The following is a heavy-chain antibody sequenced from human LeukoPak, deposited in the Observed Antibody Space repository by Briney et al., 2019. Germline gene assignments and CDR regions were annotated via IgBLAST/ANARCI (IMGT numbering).Heavy chain of an antibody. Sequence: GGSLRLSCAASGFTFSSYGMHWVRQAPGKGLEWVEVIWYDGSNKYYADSVKGRFTISRDNSKNTLYLQMNSLRAEDTAVYYCAKSSRPYSGSYRPYYFDYWGQGTLVTVSS. V-gene: IGHV3-33*06. J-gene: IGHJ4*02. CDR2: IWYDGSNK. CDR3: AKSSRPYSGSYRPYYFDY. D-gene: IGHD1-26*01. CDR1: GFTFSSYG.